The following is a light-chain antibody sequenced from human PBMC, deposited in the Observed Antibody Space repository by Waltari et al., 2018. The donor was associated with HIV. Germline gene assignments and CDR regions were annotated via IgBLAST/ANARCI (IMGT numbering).Light chain of an antibody. V-gene: IGLV8-61*01. Sequence: QTVVTQEPSLSVSPGGTLTLTCGLRTGSVSSDSYTSWYQQTPGQPPRALIYNTNIRSSGVPGSFSGSILGNKAALTITGAQAEDGCDYYCALHMPNGTWMFGGGTKVTVL. CDR2: NTN. CDR3: ALHMPNGTWM. J-gene: IGLJ3*02. CDR1: TGSVSSDSY.